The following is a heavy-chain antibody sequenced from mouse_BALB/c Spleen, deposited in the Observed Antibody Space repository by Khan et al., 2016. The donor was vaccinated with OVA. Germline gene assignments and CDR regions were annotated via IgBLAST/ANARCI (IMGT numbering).Heavy chain of an antibody. CDR1: GYTFVNYW. J-gene: IGHJ2*01. CDR2: INPSIAYT. Sequence: LQESGAELAKPGASVKMSCKASGYTFVNYWILWVRQRPGQGLEWIGYINPSIAYTENNQNFNDKATLTGDKSSSTAYMQLNSLTTEDSAVYYCARRGLRWDFDYWGQGTTLTVSS. CDR3: ARRGLRWDFDY. V-gene: IGHV1-7*01. D-gene: IGHD1-1*01.